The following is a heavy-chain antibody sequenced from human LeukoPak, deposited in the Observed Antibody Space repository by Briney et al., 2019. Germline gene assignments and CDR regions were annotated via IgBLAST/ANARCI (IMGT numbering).Heavy chain of an antibody. Sequence: SETLSLTCTVSGGSISSSSYYWGWIRQPPGKGLEWIGSIYYSGSTYYNPSLKSRVTISVDTSKNQFSLKLSSVTAADTAVYYCARVPAAPYNWFDPWGQGTLVTVSS. V-gene: IGHV4-39*07. CDR2: IYYSGST. J-gene: IGHJ5*02. CDR1: GGSISSSSYY. CDR3: ARVPAAPYNWFDP. D-gene: IGHD2-2*01.